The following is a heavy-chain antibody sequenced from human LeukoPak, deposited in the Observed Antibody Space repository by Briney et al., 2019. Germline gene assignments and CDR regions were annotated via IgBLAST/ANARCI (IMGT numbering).Heavy chain of an antibody. D-gene: IGHD3-10*01. J-gene: IGHJ4*02. CDR1: GGSISSYY. V-gene: IGHV4-39*01. CDR2: IFYSGST. Sequence: SETLSLTCTVSGGSISSYYWGWIRQPPGKGLEWIGSIFYSGSTYYNPSLKSPVTISADMSKNYFSLRLSSVTAAGTAIYYCARHRRYYGSGSYYSDFDSWGQGTLVTVSS. CDR3: ARHRRYYGSGSYYSDFDS.